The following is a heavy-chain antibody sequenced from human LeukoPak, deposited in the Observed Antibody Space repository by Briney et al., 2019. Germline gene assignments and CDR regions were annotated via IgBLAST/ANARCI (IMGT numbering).Heavy chain of an antibody. CDR1: GLTFSDDW. CDR2: INQDASGA. J-gene: IGHJ3*02. CDR3: ARRGRLVITTLLNEDAFDI. V-gene: IGHV3-7*01. D-gene: IGHD3-22*01. Sequence: GGSLRLSCKTSGLTFSDDWMNWVRQAPGKGPEWVANINQDASGASYVDSVRGRFTISRDNAKESVYLQMNSLRADDTAIYYCARRGRLVITTLLNEDAFDIWGQGTMVTVSS.